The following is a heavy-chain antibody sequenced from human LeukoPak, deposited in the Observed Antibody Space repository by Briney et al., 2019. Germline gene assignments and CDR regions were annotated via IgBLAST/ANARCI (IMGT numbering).Heavy chain of an antibody. CDR3: ACIAAAGTDY. Sequence: PSETLSLTCSVSGGSISNNYWSWIRQPPGKGLEWIAYMSHSGSTKYNPSLKSRVTIALDTSKNQFSLKLSSVTAADTAVYYCACIAAAGTDYWGQGTLVTVSS. CDR2: MSHSGST. V-gene: IGHV4-59*12. CDR1: GGSISNNY. J-gene: IGHJ4*02. D-gene: IGHD6-13*01.